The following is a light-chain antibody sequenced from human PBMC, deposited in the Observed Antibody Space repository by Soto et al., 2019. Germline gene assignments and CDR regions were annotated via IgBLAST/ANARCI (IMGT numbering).Light chain of an antibody. Sequence: EVVMTQSPATLSVSPGERVTLSCRASQSVASSVAWYQQKPGQAPRLILYGASTRATGFPARFSGSGSGTEFTLTISSLQSEDFAVYLCQQYHYWPITFGQGTRLDIK. V-gene: IGKV3-15*01. CDR3: QQYHYWPIT. CDR2: GAS. J-gene: IGKJ5*01. CDR1: QSVASS.